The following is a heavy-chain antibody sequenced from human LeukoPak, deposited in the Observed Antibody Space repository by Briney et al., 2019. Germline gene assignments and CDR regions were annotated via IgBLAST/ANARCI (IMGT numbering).Heavy chain of an antibody. Sequence: GGSLRLSCTASGVILSNYAMHWVRRPPGRGLESVAVISFDGTNKYYGDSVEGRFSVSRDNSKNTLYLQMNSLRPDDTAMYYCATDYGDYEPIDYWGQGTLVTVSS. CDR1: GVILSNYA. J-gene: IGHJ4*02. CDR3: ATDYGDYEPIDY. CDR2: ISFDGTNK. D-gene: IGHD4-17*01. V-gene: IGHV3-30*04.